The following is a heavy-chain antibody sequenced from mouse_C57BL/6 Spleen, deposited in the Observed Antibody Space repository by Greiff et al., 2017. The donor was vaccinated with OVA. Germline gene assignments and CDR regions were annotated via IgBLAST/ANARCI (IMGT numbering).Heavy chain of an antibody. CDR3: ARSGYYGSSLDY. Sequence: VQGVESGAELVKPGASVKISCKASGYAFSSYWMNWVKQRPGKGLEWIGQIYPGDGDTNYNGKFKGKATLTADKSSSTAYMQLSSLTSEDSAVYFCARSGYYGSSLDYWGQGTTLTVSS. D-gene: IGHD1-1*01. CDR2: IYPGDGDT. J-gene: IGHJ2*01. CDR1: GYAFSSYW. V-gene: IGHV1-80*01.